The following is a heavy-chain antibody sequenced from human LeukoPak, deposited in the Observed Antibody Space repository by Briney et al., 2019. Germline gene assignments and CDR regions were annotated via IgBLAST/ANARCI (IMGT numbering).Heavy chain of an antibody. CDR3: AREDRGYDYDF. Sequence: GASLRLSCAASGFTFSSSAMSWVRRAPGKGLEWVSAISASGSSAYYADSVKGRFTVSRDNSKNTLYLQMNSLRAEDTAEYYCAREDRGYDYDFWGQGTLVTVSS. V-gene: IGHV3-23*01. CDR2: ISASGSSA. J-gene: IGHJ4*02. CDR1: GFTFSSSA. D-gene: IGHD5-12*01.